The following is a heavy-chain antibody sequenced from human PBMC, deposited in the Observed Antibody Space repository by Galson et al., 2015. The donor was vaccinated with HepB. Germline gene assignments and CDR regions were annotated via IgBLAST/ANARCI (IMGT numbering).Heavy chain of an antibody. CDR1: GFTFSSYA. Sequence: SLRLSCAASGFTFSSYAMSWVRQAPGKGLEWVSGITGSGRNTYYADSVQGRISTSRDSSKNTLYLHMSSLRAEDTALYYCVKEGGALGGGFRAGAAHWGQGTPVTVSS. CDR2: ITGSGRNT. CDR3: VKEGGALGGGFRAGAAH. V-gene: IGHV3-23*01. D-gene: IGHD1-26*01. J-gene: IGHJ4*02.